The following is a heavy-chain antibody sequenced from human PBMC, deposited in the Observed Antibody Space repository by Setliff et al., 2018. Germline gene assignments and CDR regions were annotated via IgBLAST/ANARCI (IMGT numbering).Heavy chain of an antibody. CDR2: IQTSGTT. Sequence: ESLKISCVASGFTFSSYAVSWIRQPAGKGLEWIGHIQTSGTTNYNPSLKSRVTISVDTSKNQFSLKLSAVTAADTAVYYCARGFDVCGGGACYTDGPYYFDYWGLGTLVTVSS. CDR3: ARGFDVCGGGACYTDGPYYFDY. CDR1: GFTFSSYA. D-gene: IGHD2-21*02. V-gene: IGHV4-4*07. J-gene: IGHJ4*02.